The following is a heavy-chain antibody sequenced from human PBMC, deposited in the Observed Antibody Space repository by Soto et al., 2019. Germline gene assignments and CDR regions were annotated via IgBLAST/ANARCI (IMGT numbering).Heavy chain of an antibody. Sequence: ASETLSLTCAVYGGSFSGYYWSWIRQPPGKGLEWIGEINHSGSTNYNPSLKSRVTISVDTSKNQFSLKLSSVTAADTAVYYCARDILTGYHDAFDIWGQGTMVTVSS. D-gene: IGHD3-9*01. J-gene: IGHJ3*02. V-gene: IGHV4-34*01. CDR1: GGSFSGYY. CDR2: INHSGST. CDR3: ARDILTGYHDAFDI.